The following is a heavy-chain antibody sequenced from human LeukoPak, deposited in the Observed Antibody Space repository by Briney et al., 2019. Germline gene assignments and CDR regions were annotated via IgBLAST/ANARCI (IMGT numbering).Heavy chain of an antibody. J-gene: IGHJ4*02. CDR1: GFTFTSYA. V-gene: IGHV3-21*01. CDR3: ARERGWTHYFDY. D-gene: IGHD5-18*01. Sequence: GGSLRLSCAASGFTFTSYAMSWVRQAPGKGLEWVSSISSRSSSISYAGAVRGRFTISRGSATLYLHMSSLRVDDTGVYYCARERGWTHYFDYWGQGTLVTVSS. CDR2: ISSRSSSI.